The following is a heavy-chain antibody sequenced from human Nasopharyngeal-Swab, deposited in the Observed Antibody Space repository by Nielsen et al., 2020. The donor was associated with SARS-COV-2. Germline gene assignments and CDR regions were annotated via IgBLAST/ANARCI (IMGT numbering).Heavy chain of an antibody. CDR1: GGSFSSYY. J-gene: IGHJ6*02. V-gene: IGHV4-34*01. Sequence: ETLSLTCAVYGGSFSSYYWGWIRQPTGQGLAWIGEINHSGSINYSPSLKSRVTISGDTSTNPFSLKLNSVPAADTAVYYCARGTTFLEWIVYRCQSGCGGMDVWGQGTTVTVSS. CDR3: ARGTTFLEWIVYRCQSGCGGMDV. D-gene: IGHD3-3*02. CDR2: INHSGSI.